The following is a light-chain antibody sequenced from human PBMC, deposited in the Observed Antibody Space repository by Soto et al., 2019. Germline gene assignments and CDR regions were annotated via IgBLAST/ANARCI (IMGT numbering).Light chain of an antibody. J-gene: IGKJ5*01. Sequence: EIVLTQSPATLSLSPGERATLSCRASQSVSSYLAWYQQKPGQAPRLLIYDASNRATGIPARFSGSGPGTDVTLTISSLEPEYFAVYYCQQRSNWPPITFGQGTRLEMK. V-gene: IGKV3-11*01. CDR3: QQRSNWPPIT. CDR1: QSVSSY. CDR2: DAS.